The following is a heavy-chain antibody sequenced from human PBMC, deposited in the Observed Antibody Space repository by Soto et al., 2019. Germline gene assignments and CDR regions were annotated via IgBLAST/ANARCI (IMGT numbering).Heavy chain of an antibody. J-gene: IGHJ6*02. V-gene: IGHV3-30*18. CDR2: TSYDGSNK. CDR3: AKGHGRVRIFGVAPAPYYGMDV. Sequence: QVQLVESGGGVVQPGRSLRLSCAASGFTFSSYGMHWVRQAPGKGLEWVAVTSYDGSNKYYADSVKGRFTISRDNSKNTLYLQMNSLRAEDTAVYYCAKGHGRVRIFGVAPAPYYGMDVWGQGTTVTVSS. CDR1: GFTFSSYG. D-gene: IGHD3-3*01.